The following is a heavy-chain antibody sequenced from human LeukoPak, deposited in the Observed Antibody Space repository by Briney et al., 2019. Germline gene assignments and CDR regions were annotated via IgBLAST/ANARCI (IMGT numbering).Heavy chain of an antibody. CDR3: ASRPPDIVVVPAAKYGMDV. D-gene: IGHD2-2*01. Sequence: PSETLSLTCAVYGGSFSGYYWSWIRQPPGKGLEYIGEINHSGSTNYNPSLKSRVTISVDTSKNQFSLKLSSVTAAGTAVYYCASRPPDIVVVPAAKYGMDVWGQGTTVTVSS. CDR2: INHSGST. J-gene: IGHJ6*02. V-gene: IGHV4-34*01. CDR1: GGSFSGYY.